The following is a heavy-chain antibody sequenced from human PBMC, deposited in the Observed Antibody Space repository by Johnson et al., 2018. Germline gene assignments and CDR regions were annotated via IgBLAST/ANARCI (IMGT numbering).Heavy chain of an antibody. D-gene: IGHD1-7*01. CDR1: GLSFSNDW. J-gene: IGHJ6*03. Sequence: VQLQESGGGLVQPGGSLRLSCAASGLSFSNDWMHWVRQAPGKGLVWVSRISRDGSTRSYADSVKGRFTISRANAKNTMYLQMNSLRAEATAVYFWDREGGNYEGGYYYYMDVWGKGTTVTVS. V-gene: IGHV3-74*01. CDR2: ISRDGSTR. CDR3: DREGGNYEGGYYYYMDV.